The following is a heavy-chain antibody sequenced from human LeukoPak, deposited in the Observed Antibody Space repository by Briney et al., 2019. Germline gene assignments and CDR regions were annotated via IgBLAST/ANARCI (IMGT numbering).Heavy chain of an antibody. J-gene: IGHJ3*02. CDR1: GGSLSSYY. V-gene: IGHV4-59*01. CDR3: AALSGGDDAFDI. CDR2: IFYTGST. Sequence: SETLSLTCTDPGGSLSSYYWSWVRQPLGKGLEWVGYIFYTGSTNYNPTLKSPLTISVLTSKDRFSPKLSSVTAADTAVYYCAALSGGDDAFDIWGQGTMVTVSS. D-gene: IGHD4-23*01.